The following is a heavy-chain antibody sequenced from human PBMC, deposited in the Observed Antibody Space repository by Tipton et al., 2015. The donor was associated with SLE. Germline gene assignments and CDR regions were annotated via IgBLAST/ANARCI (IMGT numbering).Heavy chain of an antibody. J-gene: IGHJ6*03. D-gene: IGHD3-10*01. V-gene: IGHV4-4*08. CDR2: IYTSGST. CDR1: GGSISSYY. CDR3: ARNLYGSGSYNSYYYYMDL. Sequence: LRLSCTVSGGSISSYYWSWIRQPPGKGLELIGNIYTSGSTNINPSLKSRVTISADPSKNQFSLRLSSVTAADPAVYYCARNLYGSGSYNSYYYYMDLWGKGTAVPVSS.